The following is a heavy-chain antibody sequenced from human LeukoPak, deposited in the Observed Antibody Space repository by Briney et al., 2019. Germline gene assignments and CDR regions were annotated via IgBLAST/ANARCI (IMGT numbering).Heavy chain of an antibody. CDR1: GYTFTGYY. Sequence: ASVKVSCKASGYTFTGYYMHWVRQAPGQGLEWMGWISAYNGNTNYAQKLQGRVTMTTDTSTSTAYMELRSLRSDDTAVYYCARDQGEYYYGSGSYPDFDYWGQGTLVTVSS. D-gene: IGHD3-10*01. J-gene: IGHJ4*02. CDR2: ISAYNGNT. V-gene: IGHV1-18*04. CDR3: ARDQGEYYYGSGSYPDFDY.